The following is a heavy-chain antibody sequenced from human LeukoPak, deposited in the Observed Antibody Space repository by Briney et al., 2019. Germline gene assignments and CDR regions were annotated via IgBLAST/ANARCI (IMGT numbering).Heavy chain of an antibody. CDR3: ARGPRITIFGVVIPPNNKSYFDY. CDR1: GGSFSGYY. J-gene: IGHJ4*02. CDR2: INHSGST. V-gene: IGHV4-34*01. Sequence: SETLSLTCAVYGGSFSGYYWSWIRQPPGKGLEWIGEINHSGSTNYNPSLKSRVTISVDTSKNQFSLKLSSVTAADTAVYYCARGPRITIFGVVIPPNNKSYFDYWGQGTQVTVSS. D-gene: IGHD3-3*01.